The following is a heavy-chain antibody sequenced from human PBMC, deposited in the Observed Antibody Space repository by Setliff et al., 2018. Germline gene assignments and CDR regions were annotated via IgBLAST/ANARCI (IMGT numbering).Heavy chain of an antibody. CDR3: AREGVDTRSSTDYRYYMDL. D-gene: IGHD5-18*01. CDR1: GGTFRSYG. Sequence: SVKVSCKASGGTFRSYGISWVRQAPGQGLEWMGGTIPSFGTTNYAQEFQGRVTIITDESTSTAYMELSSLRFEDTAVYYCAREGVDTRSSTDYRYYMDLWGKGTTVTVSS. CDR2: TIPSFGTT. J-gene: IGHJ6*03. V-gene: IGHV1-69*05.